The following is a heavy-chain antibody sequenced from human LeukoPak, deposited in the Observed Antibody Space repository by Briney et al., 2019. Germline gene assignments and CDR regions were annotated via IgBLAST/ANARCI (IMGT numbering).Heavy chain of an antibody. V-gene: IGHV1-18*01. D-gene: IGHD3-22*01. CDR2: ISVYKGNT. CDR3: ARDSYDSSGAYFDY. Sequence: ASVKVSCKASGYAFTRYGISWVRQAPGQGLEWMGWISVYKGNTNYAQKLQGRVTMTTDTSTSTVYMELSSLRSEDTAVYYCARDSYDSSGAYFDYWGQGTLVTVSS. CDR1: GYAFTRYG. J-gene: IGHJ4*02.